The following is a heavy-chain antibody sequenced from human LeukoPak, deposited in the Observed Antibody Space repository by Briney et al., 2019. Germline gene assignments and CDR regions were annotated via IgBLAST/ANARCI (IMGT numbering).Heavy chain of an antibody. CDR3: ARDGEGSGWFDP. Sequence: PSETLSLTCAVYGGSFSGYYWSWIRQPPGKGLEWIGEINHSGSTNYNPSLKSRVTISVDTSKNQFSLKLSSVTAADTAVYYCARDGEGSGWFDPWGQGTLVTVSS. D-gene: IGHD6-19*01. CDR2: INHSGST. CDR1: GGSFSGYY. V-gene: IGHV4-34*01. J-gene: IGHJ5*02.